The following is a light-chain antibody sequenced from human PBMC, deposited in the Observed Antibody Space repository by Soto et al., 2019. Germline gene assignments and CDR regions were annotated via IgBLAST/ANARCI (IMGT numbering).Light chain of an antibody. V-gene: IGKV3-15*01. J-gene: IGKJ1*01. Sequence: EIVMTQSPATLSVSPGDRTTLSCRASQSVGSNLAWYQQKPGQAPRLLIYGASTRATGIPGRFSASGSGTEFTLTISSLQSEDFVVYYCQQYDNWLPWTFGQGTKVEIK. CDR1: QSVGSN. CDR3: QQYDNWLPWT. CDR2: GAS.